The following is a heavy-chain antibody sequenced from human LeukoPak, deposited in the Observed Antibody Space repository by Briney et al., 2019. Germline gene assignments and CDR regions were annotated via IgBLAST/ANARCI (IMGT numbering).Heavy chain of an antibody. CDR2: ITVSGGTT. CDR3: AKYLTARGPPYALDV. V-gene: IGHV3-23*01. CDR1: GFTVSSNY. D-gene: IGHD1-14*01. Sequence: GGSLRLSCAASGFTVSSNYMSWVRQAPGKGLGWVSGITVSGGTTYYTDSVKGRFTISRDNSKNTLYLQMNSLRAEDSAVYYCAKYLTARGPPYALDVWGQGTTVTVSS. J-gene: IGHJ6*02.